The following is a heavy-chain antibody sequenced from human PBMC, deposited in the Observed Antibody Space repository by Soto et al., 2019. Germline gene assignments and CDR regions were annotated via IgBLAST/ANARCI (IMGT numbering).Heavy chain of an antibody. CDR3: ARLFGGVIALYYYYYMDV. D-gene: IGHD3-16*02. V-gene: IGHV3-7*01. CDR1: GFTFSSYW. Sequence: GGSLRLSCAASGFTFSSYWMSWVRQAPGKGLEWVANIKQDGSEKYYVDSVKGRFTISRDNAKNSLYLQMNSLRAEDTAVYYCARLFGGVIALYYYYYMDVWGQGTMVTVSS. CDR2: IKQDGSEK. J-gene: IGHJ6*03.